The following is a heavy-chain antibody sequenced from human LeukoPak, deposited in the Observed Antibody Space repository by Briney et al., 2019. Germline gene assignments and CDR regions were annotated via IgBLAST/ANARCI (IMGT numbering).Heavy chain of an antibody. Sequence: PSETLSLTCTVSGGSISSYYWSWIRQPPGKGLEWIGYIYYSGSTNYNPSLKSRVTISVDTSKNQFSLKLSSVTAADTAVYYCARVLPQWLAFDYWGQGTLVTVSS. V-gene: IGHV4-59*01. J-gene: IGHJ4*02. CDR2: IYYSGST. CDR1: GGSISSYY. CDR3: ARVLPQWLAFDY. D-gene: IGHD6-19*01.